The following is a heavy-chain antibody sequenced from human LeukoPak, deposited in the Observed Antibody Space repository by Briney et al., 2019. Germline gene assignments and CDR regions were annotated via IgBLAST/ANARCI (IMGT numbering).Heavy chain of an antibody. Sequence: GGSLRLSCEASGFTFSSYVMSWVRQARGKGLEWVSAISGSGCSTYCADSVKGRFTISRDNSKNTLYLQMNSLRAEDTAVYYCAKPAVAGIRVYFDYWGQGTLVTVSS. CDR1: GFTFSSYV. V-gene: IGHV3-23*01. CDR3: AKPAVAGIRVYFDY. D-gene: IGHD6-19*01. J-gene: IGHJ4*02. CDR2: ISGSGCST.